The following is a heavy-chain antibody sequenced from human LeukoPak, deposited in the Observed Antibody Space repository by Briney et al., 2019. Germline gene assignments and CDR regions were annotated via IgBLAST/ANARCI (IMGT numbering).Heavy chain of an antibody. V-gene: IGHV3-11*01. CDR2: ITQTGSSM. CDR1: GFTFSDHY. Sequence: PGGSLRLSCAVSGFTFSDHYMSWIRQAPGKGLEWVAYITQTGSSMSYSDSVKGRFTISMDNARNSLYLQMDSLRPEDTAVYYCGRGHWGLDYWGQGTLLTVPS. CDR3: GRGHWGLDY. J-gene: IGHJ4*02. D-gene: IGHD7-27*01.